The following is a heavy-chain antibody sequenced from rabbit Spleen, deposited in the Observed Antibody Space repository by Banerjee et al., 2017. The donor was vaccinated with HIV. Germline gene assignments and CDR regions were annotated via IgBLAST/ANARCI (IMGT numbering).Heavy chain of an antibody. CDR1: GFDFSSYG. V-gene: IGHV1S7*01. D-gene: IGHD1-1*01. CDR3: ARDLTGVIGWNFKL. J-gene: IGHJ4*01. Sequence: QSLEESGGDLVKPGASLTLTCKASGFDFSSYGVSWVRQAPGKGLEWIGYIDPIFGTTAYASWVNDRFPISSHNAQNTLYLQLNSLTAADTATYFCARDLTGVIGWNFKLWGPGTLVTVS. CDR2: IDPIFGTT.